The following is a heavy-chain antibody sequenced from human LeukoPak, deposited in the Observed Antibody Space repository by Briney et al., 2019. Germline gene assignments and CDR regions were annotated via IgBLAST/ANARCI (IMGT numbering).Heavy chain of an antibody. V-gene: IGHV3-23*01. Sequence: GGSLRLSCAASGVTCSSYAMSWVRQAAGNELEWGSGSSGSGGSTYYADSVKGRFTISRDNSKNTLYLQMNSLRAEDTAVYSSGPAGTLPGGYYDFWRGYYGMDVWGHGTTVPVSS. J-gene: IGHJ6*02. CDR3: GPAGTLPGGYYDFWRGYYGMDV. CDR2: SSGSGGST. D-gene: IGHD3-3*01. CDR1: GVTCSSYA.